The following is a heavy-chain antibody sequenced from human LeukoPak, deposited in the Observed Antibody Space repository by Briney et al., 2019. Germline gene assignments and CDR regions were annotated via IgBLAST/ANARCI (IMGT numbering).Heavy chain of an antibody. CDR2: IYYNGST. J-gene: IGHJ6*02. CDR3: ARHAPAAPYGMDV. CDR1: GGSMTSSVYY. D-gene: IGHD2-2*01. V-gene: IGHV4-39*01. Sequence: SETLSLTCTVSGGSMTSSVYYWGWIRQPPGKGLEWIGSIYYNGSTYYNPSLKSRVTISADTSKKRFSLRLSSVTAADTAVYYCARHAPAAPYGMDVWGQGTTVTVSS.